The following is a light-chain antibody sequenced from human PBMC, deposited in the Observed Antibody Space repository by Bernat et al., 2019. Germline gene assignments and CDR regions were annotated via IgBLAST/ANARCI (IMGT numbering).Light chain of an antibody. CDR2: GAS. J-gene: IGKJ5*01. CDR3: QQYNNWPIS. Sequence: EILMTQSPATLSVSPGERATLSCRASQSVSDNLAWYHQKPGQAPMLLIYGASTRATDIPARFSGSGSGTEFTLTISSLQSEDFAVYYCQQYNNWPISVGQGTRLEIK. V-gene: IGKV3-15*01. CDR1: QSVSDN.